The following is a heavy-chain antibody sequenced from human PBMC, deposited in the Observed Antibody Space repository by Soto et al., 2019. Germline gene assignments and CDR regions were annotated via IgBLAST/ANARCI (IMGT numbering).Heavy chain of an antibody. Sequence: PGASPRLSCAASGFTFSDHYIDWVRQAPGKGLEWVGRSRSKTHSHPTEYAASVEGRFTISRDDSKSSLYLQMNSLRTEDTAVYYCATLDYWGQGTLVTVSS. V-gene: IGHV3-72*01. CDR3: ATLDY. J-gene: IGHJ4*02. CDR2: SRSKTHSHPT. CDR1: GFTFSDHY.